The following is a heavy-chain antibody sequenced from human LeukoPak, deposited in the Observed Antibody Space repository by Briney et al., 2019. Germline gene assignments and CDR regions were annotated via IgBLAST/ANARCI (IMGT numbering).Heavy chain of an antibody. CDR3: ARARPDYYGSADAFDI. V-gene: IGHV3-33*01. CDR2: IWYDGSNK. J-gene: IGHJ3*02. CDR1: GFTFSSYG. D-gene: IGHD3-10*01. Sequence: PGGSLRLSCAASGFTFSSYGMHWVRQAPGKGLEWVAVIWYDGSNKYYADSVKGRFTISRDNSKNTLYLQMNSLRAEDTAVYYCARARPDYYGSADAFDIWRQGTMATVSS.